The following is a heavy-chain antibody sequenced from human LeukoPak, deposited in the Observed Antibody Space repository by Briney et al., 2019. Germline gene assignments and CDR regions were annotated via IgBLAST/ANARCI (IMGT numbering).Heavy chain of an antibody. CDR2: IYHSGST. Sequence: PSETLSLTCTVSGGSISSYYWSWIRQPPGKGLEWIGSIYHSGSTYYNPSLKGRVTISVDTSKNQCSLRLSSVTAADTALYYCARLTGSAIWGQGTMVTVSS. D-gene: IGHD3-10*01. CDR3: ARLTGSAI. V-gene: IGHV4-59*04. J-gene: IGHJ3*02. CDR1: GGSISSYY.